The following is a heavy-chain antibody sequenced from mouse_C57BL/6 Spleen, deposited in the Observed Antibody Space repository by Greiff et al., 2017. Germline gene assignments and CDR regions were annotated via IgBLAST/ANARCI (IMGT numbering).Heavy chain of an antibody. CDR2: IDPETGGT. CDR3: TGSSYVTY. CDR1: GYTFTDYE. V-gene: IGHV1-15*01. D-gene: IGHD1-1*01. Sequence: VQGVESGAELVRPGASVTLSCKASGYTFTDYEMHWVKQTPVHGLEWIGAIDPETGGTAYNQKFKGKAILTADKSSSTAYMELRSLTSEDSAVYYCTGSSYVTYWGQGTSVTVSS. J-gene: IGHJ4*01.